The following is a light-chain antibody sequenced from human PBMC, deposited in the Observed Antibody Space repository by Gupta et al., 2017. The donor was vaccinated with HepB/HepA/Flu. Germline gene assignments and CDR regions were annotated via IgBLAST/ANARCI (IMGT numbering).Light chain of an antibody. CDR2: DVG. CDR3: SSYTSSSAVV. CDR1: SSDVGGYNY. V-gene: IGLV2-14*03. Sequence: QPAPTQPSPVSGPPGQSITISCAGTSSDVGGYNYVSWYQQHAGKAPKLMIYDVGNRPSGVSNRFSGSKSGNTASLTICGRQAEDEADYYYSSYTSSSAVVFGGGTKLTVL. J-gene: IGLJ2*01.